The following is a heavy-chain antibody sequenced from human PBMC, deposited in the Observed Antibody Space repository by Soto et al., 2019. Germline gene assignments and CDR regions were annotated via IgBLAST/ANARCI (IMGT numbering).Heavy chain of an antibody. D-gene: IGHD1-20*01. J-gene: IGHJ2*01. Sequence: GKGLEGVSYISSSSSTIYYTDPVKGRFTISRDNAKNSLYLQMNSLRDEDTAVYYCAIFFFQAEDGIRDL. CDR3: AIFFFQAEDGIRDL. CDR2: ISSSSSTI. V-gene: IGHV3-48*02.